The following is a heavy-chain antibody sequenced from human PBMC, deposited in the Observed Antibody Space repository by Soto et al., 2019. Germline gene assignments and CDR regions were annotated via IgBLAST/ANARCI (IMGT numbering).Heavy chain of an antibody. CDR1: GYSFTSYW. CDR3: AGGGVRGVITRTRDYYGMDV. Sequence: PGESLKISCKGSGYSFTSYWIGWVRQMPGKGLEWMGIIYPGDSDTRYSPSFQGQVTISADKSNSTAYLQWSSLKASDTAMYYCAGGGVRGVITRTRDYYGMDVWGQGTTVTVSS. V-gene: IGHV5-51*01. CDR2: IYPGDSDT. J-gene: IGHJ6*02. D-gene: IGHD3-10*01.